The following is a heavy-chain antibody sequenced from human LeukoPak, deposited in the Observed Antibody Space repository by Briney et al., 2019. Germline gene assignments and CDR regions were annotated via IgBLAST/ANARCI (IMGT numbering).Heavy chain of an antibody. CDR2: INSDGSST. CDR1: GFTFSSYW. V-gene: IGHV3-74*01. D-gene: IGHD3-3*01. Sequence: GGSLRLSCAASGFTFSSYWMHWVRQAPGKGLVWVSRINSDGSSTSYADSVKGRFTISRDNAKNTLYLKMNSLRGEDTAVYYCARGYDFWSGYYGWYFDYWGQGTLVTVSS. CDR3: ARGYDFWSGYYGWYFDY. J-gene: IGHJ4*02.